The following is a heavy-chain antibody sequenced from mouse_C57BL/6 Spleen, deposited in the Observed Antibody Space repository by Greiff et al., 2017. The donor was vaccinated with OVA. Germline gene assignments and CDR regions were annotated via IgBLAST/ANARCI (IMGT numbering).Heavy chain of an antibody. V-gene: IGHV1-50*01. D-gene: IGHD2-4*01. Sequence: VQLQQPGAELVKPGASVKLSCKASGYTFTSYWMQWVTQRPGQGLAWIGEIDPSDSYTNYNQKFKGKATLTVDTSSSTAYMQLSSLTSEDSAVYYWARGAPDSRYAMDYWGQGTSVTVSS. CDR3: ARGAPDSRYAMDY. CDR1: GYTFTSYW. J-gene: IGHJ4*01. CDR2: IDPSDSYT.